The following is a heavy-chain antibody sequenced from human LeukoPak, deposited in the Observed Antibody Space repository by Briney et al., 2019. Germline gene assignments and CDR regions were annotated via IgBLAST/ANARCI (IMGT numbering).Heavy chain of an antibody. CDR3: ARDKYYDFWSGYFDY. CDR2: IKQDGSEK. V-gene: IGHV3-7*01. D-gene: IGHD3-3*01. CDR1: GFTFSSYW. J-gene: IGHJ4*02. Sequence: GGSLRLSCAASGFTFSSYWMSWVRQAPGKGLEWVANIKQDGSEKYHVDSVKGRFTISRDNAKNSLYLQMNSLRAEDTAVYYCARDKYYDFWSGYFDYWGQGTLVTVSS.